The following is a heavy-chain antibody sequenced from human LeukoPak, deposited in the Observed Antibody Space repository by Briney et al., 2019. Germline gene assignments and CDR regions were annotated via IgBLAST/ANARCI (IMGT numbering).Heavy chain of an antibody. Sequence: ASVKVSCKASGYTFTSYDINWVRQATGQGLEWMGWMNPNSGNTGYAQKFQGRVTMTRNTSISTAYMEPSSLRSEDTAVYYCARGRSVKRILNYWGQGTLVTVSS. D-gene: IGHD3-16*01. CDR1: GYTFTSYD. CDR3: ARGRSVKRILNY. J-gene: IGHJ4*02. CDR2: MNPNSGNT. V-gene: IGHV1-8*01.